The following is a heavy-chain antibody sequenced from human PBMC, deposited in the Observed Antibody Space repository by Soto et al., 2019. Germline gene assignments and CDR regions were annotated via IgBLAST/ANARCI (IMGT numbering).Heavy chain of an antibody. D-gene: IGHD1-26*01. V-gene: IGHV1-69*06. J-gene: IGHJ6*02. Sequence: SVKVSCKASGGTFSSYAISWVRQAPGQGLEWMGGIIPIFGTTNYARRFQGRVTITADKSTSTAYMELRSLRSEDTAVYYCAGGTRSGSYYYYGLDVWGQGTTVTVSS. CDR2: IIPIFGTT. CDR3: AGGTRSGSYYYYGLDV. CDR1: GGTFSSYA.